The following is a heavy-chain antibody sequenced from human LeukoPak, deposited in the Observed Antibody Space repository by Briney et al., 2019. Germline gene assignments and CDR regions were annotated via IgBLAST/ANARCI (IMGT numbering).Heavy chain of an antibody. J-gene: IGHJ4*02. CDR1: GFTFSSYA. D-gene: IGHD3-9*01. CDR3: ARETNDILTGFSSDY. V-gene: IGHV3-48*02. Sequence: GGSLRLSCAASGFTFSSYAMSWVRQAPGKGLEWVSYISSSSSTIYYADSVKGRFTISRDNAKNSLYLQMNSLRDEDTAVYYCARETNDILTGFSSDYWGQGTLVTVSS. CDR2: ISSSSSTI.